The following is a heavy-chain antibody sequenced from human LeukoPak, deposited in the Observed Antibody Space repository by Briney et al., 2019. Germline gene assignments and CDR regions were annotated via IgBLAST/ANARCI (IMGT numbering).Heavy chain of an antibody. D-gene: IGHD3-3*01. Sequence: ASVKVSCKASGYTFTNYYMHWVRQAPGQGLEWMGIINPSGGSTSYAQKFQGRVTMTRDASISTAYMELSRLRSDDTAVYYCARDHPRVKYYDFWSGYPYYFDYWGQGTLVTVSS. CDR3: ARDHPRVKYYDFWSGYPYYFDY. J-gene: IGHJ4*02. CDR2: INPSGGST. CDR1: GYTFTNYY. V-gene: IGHV1-46*01.